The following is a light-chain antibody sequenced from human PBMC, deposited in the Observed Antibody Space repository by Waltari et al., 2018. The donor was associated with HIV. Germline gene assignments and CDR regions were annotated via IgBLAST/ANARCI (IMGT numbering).Light chain of an antibody. CDR2: RND. V-gene: IGLV1-44*01. CDR3: AAWDDSLNGPL. Sequence: QSVLTQPPSASGTPGQRVTISCSGSSSNIGSNPVSWYQQVPGAAPKLLMYRNDQRPSGVPDRFSGSKSGTSASLAISGLQSEDEAAYYCAAWDDSLNGPLFGGGTTLTVL. J-gene: IGLJ3*02. CDR1: SSNIGSNP.